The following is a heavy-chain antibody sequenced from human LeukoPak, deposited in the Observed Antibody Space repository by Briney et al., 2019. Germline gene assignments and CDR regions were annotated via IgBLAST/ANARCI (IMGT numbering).Heavy chain of an antibody. CDR1: GFTFSSYW. V-gene: IGHV3-74*01. CDR2: IASDGSST. D-gene: IGHD4-23*01. Sequence: AGGSLRLSCAASGFTFSSYWMNWVRQAPGKGLVWVSRIASDGSSTTYADSVKGRFSISGDNAKNTLYLQMNSLRVEDTAVYYCARGRPHGNDYWGKGPLVTVSS. CDR3: ARGRPHGNDY. J-gene: IGHJ4*02.